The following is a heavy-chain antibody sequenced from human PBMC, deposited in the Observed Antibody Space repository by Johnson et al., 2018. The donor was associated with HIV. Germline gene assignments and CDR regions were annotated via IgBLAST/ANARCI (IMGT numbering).Heavy chain of an antibody. V-gene: IGHV3-66*01. CDR1: GFTVSSNY. J-gene: IGHJ3*02. CDR2: IYSGGST. Sequence: VQLVESGGGLVQPGGSLRLSCAASGFTVSSNYMSWVRQAPGKGLEWVSVIYSGGSTYYADSVKGRFTISRDNSKNTLYLQMNSLRAEDTAVYYCARVREMATNRRAFDIWGQGTMVTVSS. D-gene: IGHD5-24*01. CDR3: ARVREMATNRRAFDI.